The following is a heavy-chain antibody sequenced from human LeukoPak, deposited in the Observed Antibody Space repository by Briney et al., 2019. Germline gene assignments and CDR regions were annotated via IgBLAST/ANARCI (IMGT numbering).Heavy chain of an antibody. Sequence: PGGSLRLSCVASGFTFSKYSMTWVRQAPGKGLEWISFINPDGGTTYYADAVRGRFTISRDNAKNSLYLQVNSLRAEDTATYFCARDNWKDYWGRGTLVTVSS. D-gene: IGHD1-20*01. CDR3: ARDNWKDY. CDR1: GFTFSKYS. J-gene: IGHJ4*01. CDR2: INPDGGTT. V-gene: IGHV3-48*04.